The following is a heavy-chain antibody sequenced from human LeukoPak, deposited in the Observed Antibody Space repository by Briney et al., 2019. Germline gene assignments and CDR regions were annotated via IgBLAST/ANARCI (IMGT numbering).Heavy chain of an antibody. V-gene: IGHV3-23*01. Sequence: PGGSLRLSCAASGFTLSSYPMSWVRQAPGGGLEGVSAISGSGGSTYYADSVKGRFTISRDSSKNTLYLQMNSLRAEDTAVYYCAKGGLYYFDYWGQGTLVTVSS. D-gene: IGHD3-10*01. CDR2: ISGSGGST. CDR3: AKGGLYYFDY. J-gene: IGHJ4*02. CDR1: GFTLSSYP.